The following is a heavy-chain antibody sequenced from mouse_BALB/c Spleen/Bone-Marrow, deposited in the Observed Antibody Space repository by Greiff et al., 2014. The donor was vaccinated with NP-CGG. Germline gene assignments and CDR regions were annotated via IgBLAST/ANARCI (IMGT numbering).Heavy chain of an antibody. J-gene: IGHJ1*01. Sequence: EVKLMESGGGLVLPGGSLRLSCATSGFTFTDYYMSWVRQPPGKALEWLGFIRNKANGYTTEYSASVKGRFTISRDNSQSIPYLQMNTLRAEDSATYYCAREGVYYGNPYWYFDVWGAGTTVTVSS. CDR3: AREGVYYGNPYWYFDV. V-gene: IGHV7-3*02. CDR1: GFTFTDYY. D-gene: IGHD2-1*01. CDR2: IRNKANGYTT.